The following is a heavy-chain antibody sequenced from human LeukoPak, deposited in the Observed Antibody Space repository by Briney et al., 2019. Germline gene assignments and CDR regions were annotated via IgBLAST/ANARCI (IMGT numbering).Heavy chain of an antibody. CDR2: INPNSGGT. CDR3: ARTKDYFDY. J-gene: IGHJ4*02. Sequence: ASVKVSCKASGYTFTSYDINWVRQAPGQGLEWMGWINPNSGGTNYAQKFQGRVTMTRDTSISTAYMELSRLRSDDTAVYYCARTKDYFDYWGQGTLVTVSS. CDR1: GYTFTSYD. V-gene: IGHV1-2*02.